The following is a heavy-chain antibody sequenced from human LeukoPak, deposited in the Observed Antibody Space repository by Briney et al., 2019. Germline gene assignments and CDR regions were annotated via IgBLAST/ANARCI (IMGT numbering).Heavy chain of an antibody. CDR3: AKYGNSWYERRYFDF. CDR2: ITSGGST. CDR1: GFTFSSYA. J-gene: IGHJ4*02. D-gene: IGHD6-13*01. V-gene: IGHV3-23*01. Sequence: GGSLRLSCAASGFTFSSYAMSWVRQAPGKGLEWVSGITSGGSTYYADSVKGRFTISRDNSKNTLFLQMNSLRAEDTALYYCAKYGNSWYERRYFDFWGQGTLVTVSS.